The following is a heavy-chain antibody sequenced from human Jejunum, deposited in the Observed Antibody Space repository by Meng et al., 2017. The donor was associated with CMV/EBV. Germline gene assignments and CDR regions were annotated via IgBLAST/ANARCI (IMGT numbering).Heavy chain of an antibody. V-gene: IGHV3-21*01. CDR2: ISTTSTYI. J-gene: IGHJ4*02. Sequence: SGFTFSSDSMNWVRQAPGKGLEWVSSISTTSTYISYADSLKGRFTISRDNAKNSLYLQMNSLRSEDTAMYYCATDRMDTSTRRGFFDYWGQGTLVTVSS. CDR1: GFTFSSDS. CDR3: ATDRMDTSTRRGFFDY. D-gene: IGHD5-18*01.